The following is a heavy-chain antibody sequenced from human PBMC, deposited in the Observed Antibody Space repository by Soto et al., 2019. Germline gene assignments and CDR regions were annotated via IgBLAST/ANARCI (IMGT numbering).Heavy chain of an antibody. D-gene: IGHD6-19*01. V-gene: IGHV3-30*18. CDR3: AKEGSGWYYFDY. CDR1: GFTFSSYG. Sequence: QVQLVESGGGVVQPGRSLRLSCAASGFTFSSYGMHLVRQAPGKGLEWVAFISYDGSNKYYADSVKGRFTISSDNSKNTLYLQMNSLRAEDTAVYYCAKEGSGWYYFDYWGHGTLVTVS. CDR2: ISYDGSNK. J-gene: IGHJ4*01.